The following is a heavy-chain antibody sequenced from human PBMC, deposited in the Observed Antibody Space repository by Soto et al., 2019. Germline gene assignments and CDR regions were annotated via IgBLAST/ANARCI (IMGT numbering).Heavy chain of an antibody. CDR3: ARESSSWYWFDP. V-gene: IGHV1-8*01. D-gene: IGHD6-13*01. Sequence: ASVKVSCRASGYTFTSYDINWVRQATGQGLEWMGWMNPNSGNTGYAQKFQGRVTMTRNTSISTAYMELSSLRSEDTAVYYCARESSSWYWFDPRGQGTLVTVSS. J-gene: IGHJ5*02. CDR1: GYTFTSYD. CDR2: MNPNSGNT.